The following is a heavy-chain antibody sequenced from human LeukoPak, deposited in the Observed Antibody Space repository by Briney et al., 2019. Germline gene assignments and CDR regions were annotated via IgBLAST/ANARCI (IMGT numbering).Heavy chain of an antibody. V-gene: IGHV4-59*01. Sequence: SETLSLTCTVSGGSISSYYWSWIRQPPGKGLEWIGYIYYSGSTNYNPSLKSRVTISVDTSKNQFSLKLSSVTAADTAVYYCARSPAGEVTASFDYWGQGTLVTASS. J-gene: IGHJ4*02. CDR2: IYYSGST. D-gene: IGHD2-21*02. CDR1: GGSISSYY. CDR3: ARSPAGEVTASFDY.